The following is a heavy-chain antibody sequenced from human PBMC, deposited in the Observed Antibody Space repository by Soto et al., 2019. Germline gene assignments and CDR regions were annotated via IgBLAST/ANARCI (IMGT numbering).Heavy chain of an antibody. CDR3: ARIGLGVTVPNWYFDL. J-gene: IGHJ2*01. D-gene: IGHD4-17*01. CDR2: INHSGST. Sequence: QVQLQQWGAGLLKPSETLSLTCAVYGGSFSGYYWSWIRQPPGKGLEWIGEINHSGSTNYTPSLKSRVTISVVTSRNQFSLKLSSVTAADTAVYYCARIGLGVTVPNWYFDLWGRGTLATVSS. CDR1: GGSFSGYY. V-gene: IGHV4-34*01.